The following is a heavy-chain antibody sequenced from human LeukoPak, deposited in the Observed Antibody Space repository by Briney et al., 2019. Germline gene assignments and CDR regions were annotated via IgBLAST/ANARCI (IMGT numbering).Heavy chain of an antibody. V-gene: IGHV3-30-3*01. CDR1: GFTFSSYG. CDR3: ARDMIVVVPAAIRDYYYGMDV. D-gene: IGHD2-2*02. Sequence: GGSLRLSCAASGFTFSSYGMHWVRQAPGKGLEWVAVISYDGSNKYYADSVKGRFTISRDNSKNTLYLQMNSLRAEDTAVYYCARDMIVVVPAAIRDYYYGMDVWGQGTTVTVSS. CDR2: ISYDGSNK. J-gene: IGHJ6*02.